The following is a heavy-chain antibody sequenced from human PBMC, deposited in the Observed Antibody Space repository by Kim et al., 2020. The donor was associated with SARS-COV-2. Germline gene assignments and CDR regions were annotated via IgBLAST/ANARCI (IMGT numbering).Heavy chain of an antibody. Sequence: SVKVSCKASGGTFSSYAISWVRQAPGQGLEWMGGIIPIFGTANYAQKFQGRVTITADESTSTAYMELSSLRSEDTAVYYCARHSGSYFHYWYFDLWGRGTLVTVSS. J-gene: IGHJ2*01. CDR2: IIPIFGTA. CDR1: GGTFSSYA. V-gene: IGHV1-69*13. D-gene: IGHD1-26*01. CDR3: ARHSGSYFHYWYFDL.